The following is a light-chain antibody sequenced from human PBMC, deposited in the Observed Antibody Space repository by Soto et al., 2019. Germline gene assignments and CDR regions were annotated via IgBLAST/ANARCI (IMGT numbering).Light chain of an antibody. Sequence: EIVLTQSPGTLSLSPGERATLSCRASQNVGSRYLAWYQQKPGQAPRLLIYGTSNRATGIPDRFSGSGSGTDFRLTIRSLEPGDLAVYYCQQYGSSPRTFGQGTKVEIK. J-gene: IGKJ1*01. CDR1: QNVGSRY. V-gene: IGKV3-20*01. CDR2: GTS. CDR3: QQYGSSPRT.